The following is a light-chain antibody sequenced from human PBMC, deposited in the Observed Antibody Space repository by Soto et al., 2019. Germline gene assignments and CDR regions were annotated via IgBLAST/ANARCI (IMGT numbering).Light chain of an antibody. Sequence: AIQMTQSPSSLSASVGDRVTITCRASQGIENDLGWYQQKPGKAPKLLIYGASSLQSGVPSRFSGAGSGTDFTLPISSLQPEDFATYYCLQDYIYPYTFGPGTKLEI. V-gene: IGKV1-6*02. CDR3: LQDYIYPYT. CDR1: QGIEND. CDR2: GAS. J-gene: IGKJ2*01.